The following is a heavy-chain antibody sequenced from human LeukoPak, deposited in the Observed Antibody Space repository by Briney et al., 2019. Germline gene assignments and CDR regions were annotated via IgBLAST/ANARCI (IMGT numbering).Heavy chain of an antibody. D-gene: IGHD6-13*01. CDR3: AIPRIAAAGTGFDY. V-gene: IGHV1-2*06. CDR1: GYTFTGYY. Sequence: ASVKVSCKASGYTFTGYYMHWVRQAPGQGLEWMGRINPNSGGRNYAQKFQGRVTMTRDTSISTAYMELSRLRSDDTAVYYCAIPRIAAAGTGFDYWGQGTLVTVSS. J-gene: IGHJ4*02. CDR2: INPNSGGR.